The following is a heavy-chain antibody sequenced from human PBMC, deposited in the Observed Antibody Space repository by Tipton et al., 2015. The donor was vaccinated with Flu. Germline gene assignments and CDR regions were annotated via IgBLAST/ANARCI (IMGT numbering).Heavy chain of an antibody. D-gene: IGHD4-11*01. J-gene: IGHJ5*01. V-gene: IGHV4-38-2*02. Sequence: GLVKPSETLSLTCTVSGSFISSGYFWGWIRQPPGKGLEWLGSISHSGGSYYNPSLKSRVTISVDTSKNQVSLQLTSVTAADTAVYFCARRTFSNYVSEPKNWFDFWGQGTLVTVSS. CDR2: ISHSGGS. CDR3: ARRTFSNYVSEPKNWFDF. CDR1: GSFISSGYF.